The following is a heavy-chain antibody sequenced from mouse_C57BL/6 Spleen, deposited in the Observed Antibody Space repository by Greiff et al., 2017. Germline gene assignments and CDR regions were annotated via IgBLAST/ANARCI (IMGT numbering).Heavy chain of an antibody. V-gene: IGHV5-17*01. D-gene: IGHD1-1*01. CDR2: ISSGSSTI. CDR1: GFTFSDYG. CDR3: AKGSTVSGAMDY. J-gene: IGHJ4*01. Sequence: EVKLMESGGGLVKSGGSLKLSCAASGFTFSDYGMHWVRQAPEKGLEWVAYISSGSSTIYYADTVKGRFTISRDNAKNTLFLQMTSLRSEDTAMYYCAKGSTVSGAMDYWGQGTSVTVSS.